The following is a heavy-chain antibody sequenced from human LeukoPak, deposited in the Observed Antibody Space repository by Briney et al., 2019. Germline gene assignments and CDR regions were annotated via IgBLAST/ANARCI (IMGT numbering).Heavy chain of an antibody. CDR2: ITSSSSAT. CDR3: ARVIGSYGDSAY. V-gene: IGHV3-48*02. Sequence: GGSLRLSCAASGFKFSSFSMNWVRQAPGKGLERISYITSSSSATYCADSVKGRFTISRDNAKNSLYLQMNSLRDEDTAVYYCARVIGSYGDSAYWGQGTLVTVSS. CDR1: GFKFSSFS. J-gene: IGHJ4*02. D-gene: IGHD4-17*01.